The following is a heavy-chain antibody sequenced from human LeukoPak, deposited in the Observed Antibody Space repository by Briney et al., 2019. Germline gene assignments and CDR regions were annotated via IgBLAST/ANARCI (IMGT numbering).Heavy chain of an antibody. J-gene: IGHJ6*03. D-gene: IGHD2-2*01. Sequence: ASVKVSCKASGGTFSSYAISWVRQAPGQGLEWMGGIIPIFGTANYAQKFQGRVTITTDESTSTAYMELSSLRSEDTAVYYCATGYCSSTSCQYYMDVWGKGTTVTVSS. CDR2: IIPIFGTA. V-gene: IGHV1-69*05. CDR3: ATGYCSSTSCQYYMDV. CDR1: GGTFSSYA.